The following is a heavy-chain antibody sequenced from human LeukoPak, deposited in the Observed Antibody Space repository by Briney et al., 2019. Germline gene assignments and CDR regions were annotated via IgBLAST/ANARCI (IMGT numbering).Heavy chain of an antibody. Sequence: PSQTLSLTCAVSGGSISSGGYSWSWIRHPPGKGLEWIGYIYHSGSTYYNPSLKSRVTISVDRSKNQFSLKLSSVTAADTAVYYCARTLRHTLFDYWGQGKLVTVSS. D-gene: IGHD5-12*01. CDR3: ARTLRHTLFDY. CDR1: GGSISSGGYS. V-gene: IGHV4-30-2*01. J-gene: IGHJ4*02. CDR2: IYHSGST.